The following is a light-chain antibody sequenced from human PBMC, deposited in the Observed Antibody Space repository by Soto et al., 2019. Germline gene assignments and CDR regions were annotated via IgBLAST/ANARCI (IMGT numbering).Light chain of an antibody. CDR3: LLSYNAARV. J-gene: IGLJ2*01. CDR1: TGAVTSNHN. Sequence: QAVVTQEPSLTVSPGGTVTLTCGSSTGAVTSNHNPDWFQQKAGQAPRTLIYDTSNKHSWTPARFSGSLLGDKAALTLAGAQPEDEAQYYCLLSYNAARVFGGGTKLTVL. V-gene: IGLV7-46*01. CDR2: DTS.